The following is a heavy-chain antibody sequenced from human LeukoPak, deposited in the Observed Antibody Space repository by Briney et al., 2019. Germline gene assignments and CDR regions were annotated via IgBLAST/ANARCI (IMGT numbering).Heavy chain of an antibody. CDR2: IYYSGST. V-gene: IGHV4-59*01. J-gene: IGHJ6*03. CDR3: ARDGMVTPRGELGPYYYYYMDV. Sequence: SQTLSLTCTVSGGSISSYYWSWIRQPPGKGLEWIGYIYYSGSTNYNPSLKSRVTISVDTSKNQFSLKLSSVTAADTAVYYCARDGMVTPRGELGPYYYYYMDVLGKGTTITVSS. CDR1: GGSISSYY. D-gene: IGHD4-23*01.